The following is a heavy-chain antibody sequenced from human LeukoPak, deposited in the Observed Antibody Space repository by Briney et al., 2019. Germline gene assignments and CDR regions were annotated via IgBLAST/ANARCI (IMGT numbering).Heavy chain of an antibody. D-gene: IGHD2-15*01. CDR1: GYTFTGYY. V-gene: IGHV1-2*06. Sequence: GASVKVSCKASGYTFTGYYMHWVRQAPGQGLEWMGRINPNSGGTNYAQKFQGRVTMTRDTSNSTAYMELSRLRSDDTAVYYCASSDCSGGSCYLDYWGQGTLVTVSS. J-gene: IGHJ4*02. CDR3: ASSDCSGGSCYLDY. CDR2: INPNSGGT.